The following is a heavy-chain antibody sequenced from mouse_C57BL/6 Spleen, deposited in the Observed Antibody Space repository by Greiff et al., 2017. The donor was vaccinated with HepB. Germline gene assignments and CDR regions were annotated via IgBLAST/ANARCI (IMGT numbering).Heavy chain of an antibody. CDR1: GFSLTSYG. Sequence: QVHVKQSGPGLVQPSQSLSITCTVSGFSLTSYGVHWVRQSPGKGLEWLGVIWSGGSTDYNAAFISRLSISKDNSKSQVFFKMNSLQADDTAIYYCARPIYYGNPYAMDYWGQGTSVTVSS. CDR3: ARPIYYGNPYAMDY. J-gene: IGHJ4*01. V-gene: IGHV2-2*01. D-gene: IGHD2-1*01. CDR2: IWSGGST.